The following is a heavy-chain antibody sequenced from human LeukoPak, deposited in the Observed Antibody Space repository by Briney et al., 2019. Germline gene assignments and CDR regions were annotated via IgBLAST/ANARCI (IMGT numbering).Heavy chain of an antibody. Sequence: GGSLRLSCAASGFTVSSNYMSRVRQAPGKGLEWVSVIYSGGSTYYADSVKGRFTISRDNSKNTLYLQMNSLRAEDTAVYYCARVLYSYGSFDYWGQGTLVTVSS. J-gene: IGHJ4*02. D-gene: IGHD5-18*01. CDR1: GFTVSSNY. CDR3: ARVLYSYGSFDY. V-gene: IGHV3-53*01. CDR2: IYSGGST.